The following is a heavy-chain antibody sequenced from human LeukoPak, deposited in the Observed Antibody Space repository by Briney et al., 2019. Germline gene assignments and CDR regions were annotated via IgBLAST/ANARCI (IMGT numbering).Heavy chain of an antibody. D-gene: IGHD3-10*01. J-gene: IGHJ4*02. CDR1: GYTFTSYY. V-gene: IGHV1-46*01. Sequence: AASVKVSCKASGYTFTSYYMHWVRQAPGQGLEWMGIINPSGGSTSYAQKFQGRVTMTRDMSTSTAYMELSSLRSEDTAVYYCAREGFYGSGSYYKNFDYWGQGTLVTVSS. CDR3: AREGFYGSGSYYKNFDY. CDR2: INPSGGST.